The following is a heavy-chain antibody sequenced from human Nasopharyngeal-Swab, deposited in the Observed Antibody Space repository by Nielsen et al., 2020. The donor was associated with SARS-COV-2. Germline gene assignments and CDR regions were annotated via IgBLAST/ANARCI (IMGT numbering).Heavy chain of an antibody. CDR2: LWFTGGNE. CDR1: GFTFSTSV. J-gene: IGHJ5*02. Sequence: GESLKISCAASGFTFSTSVMHWVRQAPGKGLEWVALLWFTGGNEYYADSVKGRFTISRDTSKNTLYLQINSLTAEDTAVYYCARDRLSSWPPSNWLDPWGQGTLVTVSS. CDR3: ARDRLSSWPPSNWLDP. D-gene: IGHD6-13*01. V-gene: IGHV3-33*01.